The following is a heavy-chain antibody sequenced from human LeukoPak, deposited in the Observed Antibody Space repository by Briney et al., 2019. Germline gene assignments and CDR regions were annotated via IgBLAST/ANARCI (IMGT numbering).Heavy chain of an antibody. D-gene: IGHD3-22*01. CDR1: GYTFTSYD. CDR2: MNPNSGNT. V-gene: IGHV1-8*01. J-gene: IGHJ2*01. Sequence: VASVKVSCKASGYTFTSYDISWVRQATGQGLEWMGWMNPNSGNTGYAQKFQGRVTMTRNTSISTAYMELSSLRSEDTAVYYCARGPFSYDSSGYADWYFDLWGRGTLVTVSS. CDR3: ARGPFSYDSSGYADWYFDL.